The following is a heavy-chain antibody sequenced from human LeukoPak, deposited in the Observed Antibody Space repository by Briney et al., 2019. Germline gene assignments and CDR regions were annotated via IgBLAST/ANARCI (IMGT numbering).Heavy chain of an antibody. J-gene: IGHJ4*02. CDR1: GGSISSSSYY. CDR3: ARTHDYVWGSYLL. D-gene: IGHD3-16*02. Sequence: SETLSLTCTVSGGSISSSSYYWGWIRQPPGKGLEWIGSIHYSGSTNYNPSLKSRVTISVDTSKNQFSLKLSSVTAADTAVYYCARTHDYVWGSYLLWGQGTLVTVSS. CDR2: IHYSGST. V-gene: IGHV4-39*07.